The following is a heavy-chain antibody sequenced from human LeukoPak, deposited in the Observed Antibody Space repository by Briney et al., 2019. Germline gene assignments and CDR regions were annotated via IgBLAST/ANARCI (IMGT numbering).Heavy chain of an antibody. CDR1: GYSFTTYW. CDR3: ASSKWLSGYYFDY. CDR2: IYPGDSDT. D-gene: IGHD3-22*01. V-gene: IGHV5-51*01. Sequence: GESLKISCKGSGYSFTTYWIGWVRQMPGKGLEWMGIIYPGDSDTTYSPSFQGQVTISADKSISTAYLQWSSLKASDTAMYYCASSKWLSGYYFDYWGQGTLVTVSS. J-gene: IGHJ4*02.